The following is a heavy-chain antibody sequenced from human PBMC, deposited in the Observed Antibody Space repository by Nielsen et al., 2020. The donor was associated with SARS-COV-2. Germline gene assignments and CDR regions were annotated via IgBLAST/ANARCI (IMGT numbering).Heavy chain of an antibody. CDR1: GYTFTSYA. V-gene: IGHV1-69*13. J-gene: IGHJ4*02. CDR3: ARGPGYYDSSGYYIRY. D-gene: IGHD3-22*01. CDR2: IIPIFGTA. Sequence: SVKVSCKASGYTFTSYAISWVRQAPGQGLEWMGGIIPIFGTANYAQKFQGRVTITADESTSTAHMELSSLGSEDTAVYYCARGPGYYDSSGYYIRYWGQGTLVTVSS.